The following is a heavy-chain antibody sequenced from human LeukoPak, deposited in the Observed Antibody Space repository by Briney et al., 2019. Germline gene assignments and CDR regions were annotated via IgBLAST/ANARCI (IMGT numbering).Heavy chain of an antibody. CDR3: ARDHSSYSSSSVYYGMDV. Sequence: GGSLRLSCAASGFTFSDYYMSWIRQAPGKGLEWVSYISSSGSTIYYADSVKGRFTISRDNAKNSLYLQMNSLRAEDTAAYYCARDHSSYSSSSVYYGMDVWGQGTTVTVSS. J-gene: IGHJ6*02. D-gene: IGHD6-6*01. CDR2: ISSSGSTI. CDR1: GFTFSDYY. V-gene: IGHV3-11*01.